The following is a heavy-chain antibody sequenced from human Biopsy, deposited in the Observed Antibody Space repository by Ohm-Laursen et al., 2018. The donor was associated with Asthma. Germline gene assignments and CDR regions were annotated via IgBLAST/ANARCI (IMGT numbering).Heavy chain of an antibody. J-gene: IGHJ6*02. D-gene: IGHD3-10*01. CDR3: ARAVDYSHYYGIDV. V-gene: IGHV1-18*01. CDR1: GYTFINYA. Sequence: ASVKVSCKASGYTFINYAIHWVRQAPGQGLEWMGWISVYNGNTKVAQKLQDRVTMTTDTSTSTAYMELRSLRSDDTAVYFCARAVDYSHYYGIDVWGQGTTVTVS. CDR2: ISVYNGNT.